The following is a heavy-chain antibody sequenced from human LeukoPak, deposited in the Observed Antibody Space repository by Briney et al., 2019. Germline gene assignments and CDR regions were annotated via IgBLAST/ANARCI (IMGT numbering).Heavy chain of an antibody. CDR3: ARDMEASCGSYPSSGY. CDR2: ISSSSSYI. D-gene: IGHD1-26*01. V-gene: IGHV3-21*01. CDR1: GFTFSSYS. Sequence: PGGSLRLSCAASGFTFSSYSMNWVRQAPGKGLEWVSSISSSSSYIYYADSVKGRFTISRDNAKNSLYLQMNSLRAEDTAVYYCARDMEASCGSYPSSGYWGQGTLVTVSS. J-gene: IGHJ4*02.